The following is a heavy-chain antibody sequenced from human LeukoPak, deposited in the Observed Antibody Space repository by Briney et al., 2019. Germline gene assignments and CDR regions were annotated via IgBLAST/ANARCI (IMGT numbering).Heavy chain of an antibody. V-gene: IGHV4-30-4*01. Sequence: PSETLSLTCTVSGPSISSGGYYWSWIRQPPGKGLEWIAYIYYSETPYYDPSLNTRASISVYTYKRQFSLRLSSVTASHTAVYFCAGGRRYDILTGPQQDYYYYAMEVWGQGTTVTVSS. CDR2: IYYSETP. CDR3: AGGRRYDILTGPQQDYYYYAMEV. CDR1: GPSISSGGYY. J-gene: IGHJ6*02. D-gene: IGHD3-9*01.